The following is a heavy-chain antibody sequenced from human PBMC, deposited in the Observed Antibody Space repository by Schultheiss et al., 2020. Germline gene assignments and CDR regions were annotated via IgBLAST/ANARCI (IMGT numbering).Heavy chain of an antibody. D-gene: IGHD6-13*01. CDR1: GFTFSSYS. J-gene: IGHJ6*02. CDR3: AKDMAAAAIYGMDV. Sequence: GGSLRLSCAASGFTFSSYSMNWVRQAPGKGLEWVSRLNGDGRSTNYADSVKGRFTISRDNAKNSLYLQMNSLRAEDTALYYCAKDMAAAAIYGMDVWGQGTTVTVSS. CDR2: LNGDGRST. V-gene: IGHV3-74*01.